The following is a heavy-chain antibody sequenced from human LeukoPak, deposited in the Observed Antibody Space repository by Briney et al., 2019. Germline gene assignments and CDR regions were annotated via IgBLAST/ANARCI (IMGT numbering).Heavy chain of an antibody. CDR3: AKLSRLRFLEWLLGGYFDY. CDR1: GFTFSSYA. Sequence: PGGSLRLSCAASGFTFSSYAMSWVRQAPGKGLEWVSAISGSGGSTYYADSVKGRFTISRDNSNNTLSLQMNSLRAEDTAVYYCAKLSRLRFLEWLLGGYFDYWGQGTLVTVSS. CDR2: ISGSGGST. D-gene: IGHD3-3*01. J-gene: IGHJ4*02. V-gene: IGHV3-23*01.